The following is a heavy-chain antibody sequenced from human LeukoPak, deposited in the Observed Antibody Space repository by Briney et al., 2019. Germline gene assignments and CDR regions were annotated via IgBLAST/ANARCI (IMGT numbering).Heavy chain of an antibody. Sequence: SETLSLTCTVSGGSISSYYWSWIRQPAGKGLEWIGRIYTSGSTNYNPSLKSRVTMSVDTSKNQFSLKLSSVTAADTAVYYCARDRWSGSWASDAFDIWGQGTMVTVSS. D-gene: IGHD6-13*01. CDR1: GGSISSYY. CDR2: IYTSGST. CDR3: ARDRWSGSWASDAFDI. J-gene: IGHJ3*02. V-gene: IGHV4-4*07.